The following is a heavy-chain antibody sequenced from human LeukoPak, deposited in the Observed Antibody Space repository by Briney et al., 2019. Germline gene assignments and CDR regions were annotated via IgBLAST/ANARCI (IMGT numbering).Heavy chain of an antibody. J-gene: IGHJ4*02. CDR2: IYYSGST. Sequence: SETLSLTCTVSGGSLSSSSYYWGWIRQPPGKGLEWIGSIYYSGSTYYNPSLKSRVTISVDTSRNQFSLKLSSVTAADTAVYYCASGSSGWPPFDYWGQGTLVTVSS. D-gene: IGHD6-19*01. CDR1: GGSLSSSSYY. V-gene: IGHV4-39*07. CDR3: ASGSSGWPPFDY.